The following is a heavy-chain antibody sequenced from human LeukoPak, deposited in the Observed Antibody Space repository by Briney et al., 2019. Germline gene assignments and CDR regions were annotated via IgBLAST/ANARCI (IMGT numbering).Heavy chain of an antibody. V-gene: IGHV4-30-4*08. Sequence: SETLSLTCTLSGGSVSSGDYYWSWIRQPPGKGLECIVYIYYSGSTYYNPSLKTRFTISVDTHKHQFSLKLSAMTAADTAVYYCASNYGDYGLAGIKLDYWGQGTLVTVPS. J-gene: IGHJ4*02. CDR3: ASNYGDYGLAGIKLDY. CDR2: IYYSGST. CDR1: GGSVSSGDYY. D-gene: IGHD4-17*01.